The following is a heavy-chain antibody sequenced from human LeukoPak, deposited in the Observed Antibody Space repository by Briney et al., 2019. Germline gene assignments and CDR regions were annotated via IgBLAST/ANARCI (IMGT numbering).Heavy chain of an antibody. CDR3: TRDRTGDRTDAFDI. CDR1: GFTFGDYA. D-gene: IGHD7-27*01. V-gene: IGHV3-49*03. Sequence: PGGSLRLSCTASGFTFGDYAMTWFRQAPGKGLEWVGFIRSKADGGTTENAASVKGRFTISRDDSKRIAYLQMNSLKTEDTAVYYCTRDRTGDRTDAFDIRGQGTTVTVSS. CDR2: IRSKADGGTT. J-gene: IGHJ3*02.